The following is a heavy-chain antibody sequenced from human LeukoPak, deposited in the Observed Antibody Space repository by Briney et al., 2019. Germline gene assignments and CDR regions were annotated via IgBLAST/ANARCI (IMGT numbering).Heavy chain of an antibody. CDR2: LSGSGTAT. D-gene: IGHD2-21*01. Sequence: GGSLRLSCEASQFTFSRFAMSWIRQAPGTGLEWVSTLSGSGTATYYADSVKGRFTTSRDNSKDTLYLQMDNLRADDTAVYYCAKHLGSHSFLFYYLDVWGTGTSVIVSS. CDR1: QFTFSRFA. CDR3: AKHLGSHSFLFYYLDV. V-gene: IGHV3-23*01. J-gene: IGHJ6*03.